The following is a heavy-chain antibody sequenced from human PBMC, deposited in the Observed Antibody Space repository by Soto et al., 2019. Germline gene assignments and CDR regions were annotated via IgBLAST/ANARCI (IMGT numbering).Heavy chain of an antibody. CDR2: IYYSVST. Sequence: SETLSLTCTVSGGSISSYYWSWIRQPPGKGLEWIGYIYYSVSTNYNPSLKSRVTISVDTSKNQFSLKLSSVTAADTAVYYCARFSYGGAYYDILNGYPGSGGMDVWGQGTRVTVSS. CDR1: GGSISSYY. V-gene: IGHV4-59*01. J-gene: IGHJ6*02. D-gene: IGHD3-9*01. CDR3: ARFSYGGAYYDILNGYPGSGGMDV.